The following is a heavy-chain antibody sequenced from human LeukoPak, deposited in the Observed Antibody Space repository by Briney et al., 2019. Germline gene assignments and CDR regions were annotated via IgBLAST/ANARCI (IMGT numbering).Heavy chain of an antibody. D-gene: IGHD4-17*01. Sequence: HGESLKISCKGSGYSFTSYWIGWVRQMPGKGLEWMGIIYPGGSDTRYSPSFQGQVTVSADKSISTAYLQWSSLKASDTAMYYCARRDAVTTIDTFDIWGQGTMVTVSS. J-gene: IGHJ3*02. V-gene: IGHV5-51*01. CDR1: GYSFTSYW. CDR3: ARRDAVTTIDTFDI. CDR2: IYPGGSDT.